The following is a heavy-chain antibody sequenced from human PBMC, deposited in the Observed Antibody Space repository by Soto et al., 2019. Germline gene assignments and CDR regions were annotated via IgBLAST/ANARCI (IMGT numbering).Heavy chain of an antibody. V-gene: IGHV1-3*01. J-gene: IGHJ4*02. CDR1: GYTFNKYA. CDR3: ARYHAYGIPDY. D-gene: IGHD2-21*01. Sequence: QVQLVRSGAEVKKPGASVKVSCRASGYTFNKYAMQWVRQAHGQRLEWMGWINAGNGNTKYSQKFQGRVTITRDTSASTAYMELSSLRSEDTAVYYCARYHAYGIPDYWGQGTLVTVSS. CDR2: INAGNGNT.